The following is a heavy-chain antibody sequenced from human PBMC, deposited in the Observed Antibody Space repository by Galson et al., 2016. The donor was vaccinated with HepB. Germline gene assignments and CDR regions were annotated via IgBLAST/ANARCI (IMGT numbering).Heavy chain of an antibody. CDR1: GLSFRSYG. D-gene: IGHD2-8*01. V-gene: IGHV3-30*18. CDR2: ISYDGTKR. CDR3: AKDEYTIGWGPPWFDP. Sequence: SLRLSCAASGLSFRSYGMHWVRQAPGKGLEWVAVISYDGTKRSYGDSVRGRFTISRDNSENTLYLEMNSPRAEDTAVYYCAKDEYTIGWGPPWFDPWGQGTLVTVSS. J-gene: IGHJ5*02.